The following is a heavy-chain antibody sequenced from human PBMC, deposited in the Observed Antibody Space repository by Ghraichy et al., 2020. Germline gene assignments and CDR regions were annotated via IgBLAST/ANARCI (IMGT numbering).Heavy chain of an antibody. Sequence: GGSLRLSCAASGFDFSSYAMDWVRQAPGKGLEWVSYINNGGTTTYYGDSVKGRFTVSRDNAKKSLYLQMDSLRDEDTAVYYCARDSGPECSGYSDYWGQGTLVTVSS. CDR2: INNGGTTT. J-gene: IGHJ4*02. V-gene: IGHV3-48*02. D-gene: IGHD3-22*01. CDR3: ARDSGPECSGYSDY. CDR1: GFDFSSYA.